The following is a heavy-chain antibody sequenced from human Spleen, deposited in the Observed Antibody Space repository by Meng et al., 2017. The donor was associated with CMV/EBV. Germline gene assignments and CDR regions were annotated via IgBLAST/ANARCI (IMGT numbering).Heavy chain of an antibody. V-gene: IGHV3-21*01. Sequence: GESLKISCAASGFTFSSYSMNWVRQAPGKGLEWVSSISSSSSYIYYADSVKGRFTVTRDNAHNLLYLQMNTLRAEDTAVYYCARWLYVSGFGWGMDVWGQGTTVTVSS. D-gene: IGHD2-2*02. CDR1: GFTFSSYS. CDR2: ISSSSSYI. CDR3: ARWLYVSGFGWGMDV. J-gene: IGHJ6*02.